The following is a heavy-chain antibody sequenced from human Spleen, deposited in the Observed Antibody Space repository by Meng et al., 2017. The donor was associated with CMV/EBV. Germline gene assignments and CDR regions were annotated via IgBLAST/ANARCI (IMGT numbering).Heavy chain of an antibody. CDR2: ISSSSSYI. V-gene: IGHV3-21*01. D-gene: IGHD3-9*01. Sequence: GESLKISCAASGFTFSSYSMNWVRQAPGKGLEWVSSISSSSSYIYYADSVKGRFTISRDNAKNSLYLQMNSLRAEDTAVYYCARGERDILTGHPYWGQGTLVTVSS. CDR1: GFTFSSYS. J-gene: IGHJ4*02. CDR3: ARGERDILTGHPY.